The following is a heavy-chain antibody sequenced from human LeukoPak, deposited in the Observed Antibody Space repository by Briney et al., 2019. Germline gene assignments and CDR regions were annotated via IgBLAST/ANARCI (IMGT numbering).Heavy chain of an antibody. CDR3: ARHPNYDFWSGYITQLYYFDY. Sequence: RPSETLSLTCTVSGGSISSYYWSWIRQPAGKGLEWIGRIYTSGSTNFNPSLRSRVTMSVETSKNQFSLKLSSVTAADTAVYYCARHPNYDFWSGYITQLYYFDYWGQGTLVTVSS. CDR2: IYTSGST. J-gene: IGHJ4*02. CDR1: GGSISSYY. V-gene: IGHV4-4*07. D-gene: IGHD3-3*01.